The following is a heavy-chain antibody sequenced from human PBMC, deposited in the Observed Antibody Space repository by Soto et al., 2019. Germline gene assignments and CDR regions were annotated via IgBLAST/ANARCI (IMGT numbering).Heavy chain of an antibody. J-gene: IGHJ5*02. V-gene: IGHV4-34*01. CDR3: ARRRVMTLWFDP. CDR1: GGSFRDYS. Sequence: PSETLSLTXAVYGGSFRDYSWTWIRQPPGKGLEWIGEINHTGSTNYNPSLKSRVTISVDTSKNQFSLKVSSVTAADTAVYYCARRRVMTLWFDPWGQGTLVTVSS. CDR2: INHTGST. D-gene: IGHD2-21*02.